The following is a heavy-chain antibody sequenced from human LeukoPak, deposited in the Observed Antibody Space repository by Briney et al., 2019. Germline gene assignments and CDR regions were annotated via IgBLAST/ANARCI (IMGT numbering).Heavy chain of an antibody. V-gene: IGHV1-69*05. CDR2: IIPIFGTA. CDR3: ARGGHVVPAGRSHYYYYYYMDV. D-gene: IGHD2-2*01. J-gene: IGHJ6*03. CDR1: GGTFSSYA. Sequence: APVKLSCKASGGTFSSYATSWVPQAPGHRPEWMGGIIPIFGTANYAQKFQGRVTLTTDESKSTAYMELSSMRSEDTAVYYCARGGHVVPAGRSHYYYYYYMDVWGKGTTVTVSS.